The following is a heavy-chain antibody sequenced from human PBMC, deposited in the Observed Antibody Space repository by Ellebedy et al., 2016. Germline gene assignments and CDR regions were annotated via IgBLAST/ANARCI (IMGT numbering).Heavy chain of an antibody. J-gene: IGHJ4*02. CDR2: ISAYNGNT. CDR3: AREPLSDYGDFTPFDY. Sequence: ASVKVSCXASGYTFTSYGISWVRQAPGQGLEWMGWISAYNGNTNYAQKLQGRVTMTTDTSTSTAYMELRSLRSNDTAVYYCAREPLSDYGDFTPFDYWGQGTLVTVSS. V-gene: IGHV1-18*01. CDR1: GYTFTSYG. D-gene: IGHD4-17*01.